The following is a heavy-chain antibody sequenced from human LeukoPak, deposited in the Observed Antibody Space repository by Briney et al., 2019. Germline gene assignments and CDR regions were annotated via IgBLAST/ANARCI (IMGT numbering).Heavy chain of an antibody. CDR3: AKDTDYGDYYYGMDV. V-gene: IGHV3-43D*04. D-gene: IGHD4-17*01. CDR1: GFSFYDYG. CDR2: ISWDGGST. J-gene: IGHJ6*04. Sequence: GGSLRFSCAACGFSFYDYGRDWVRQAPGKGLEWVSLISWDGGSTYYADSVKGRFTISRDNSKNSLYLQMNSLRAEDTALYYCAKDTDYGDYYYGMDVWGKGTTVTVSS.